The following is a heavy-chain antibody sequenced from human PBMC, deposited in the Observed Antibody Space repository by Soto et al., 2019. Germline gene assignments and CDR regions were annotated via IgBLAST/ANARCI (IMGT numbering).Heavy chain of an antibody. Sequence: QVHLVQSGAEVKKPGASVKVSCKASGYTFTVRYMHWVRQAPGPGLEWMGWINPNSGGTNYARKFQGRVPITRDTANSTVYMQLSRLTFDDTAVYYCARADRSGFISPFGAWGQGTLVTVSS. J-gene: IGHJ5*02. CDR1: GYTFTVRY. D-gene: IGHD3-22*01. CDR2: INPNSGGT. V-gene: IGHV1-2*02. CDR3: ARADRSGFISPFGA.